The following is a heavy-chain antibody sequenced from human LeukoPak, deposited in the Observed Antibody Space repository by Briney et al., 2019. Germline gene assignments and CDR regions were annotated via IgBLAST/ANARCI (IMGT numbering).Heavy chain of an antibody. CDR1: GGSISSGGYY. D-gene: IGHD6-25*01. J-gene: IGHJ6*03. V-gene: IGHV4-30-2*01. Sequence: PSQPLSLTCTVSGGSISSGGYYWSWIRQPPGKGLEWIGYIYHSGSTYYNPSLKSRVTISVDRSKSQFSLKLSSVTAADTAVYYCAGGSGLEDYYYMDVWGKGTTVTVSS. CDR3: AGGSGLEDYYYMDV. CDR2: IYHSGST.